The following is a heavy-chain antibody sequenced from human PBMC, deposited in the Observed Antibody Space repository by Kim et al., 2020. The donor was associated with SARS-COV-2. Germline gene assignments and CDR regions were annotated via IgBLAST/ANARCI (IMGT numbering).Heavy chain of an antibody. J-gene: IGHJ6*02. CDR1: GYSFTSYW. Sequence: GESLKISCKGSGYSFTSYWIGWVRQMPGKGLEWMGIIYPGDSDTRYSPSFQGQVTISADKSISTAYLQWSSLKASDTAMYYCARDASYYYDSSGYTPSVFSYYYYYGMDVWGQGTTVTVSS. CDR3: ARDASYYYDSSGYTPSVFSYYYYYGMDV. V-gene: IGHV5-51*01. CDR2: IYPGDSDT. D-gene: IGHD3-22*01.